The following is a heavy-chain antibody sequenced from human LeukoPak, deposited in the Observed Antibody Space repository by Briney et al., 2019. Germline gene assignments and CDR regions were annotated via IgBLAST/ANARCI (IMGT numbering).Heavy chain of an antibody. CDR3: AKVRCSNGIGCYYYYMDV. V-gene: IGHV3-48*01. CDR1: GFTFSSYS. D-gene: IGHD2-8*01. Sequence: GGSLRLSCAASGFTFSSYSMNWVRQAPGKGLEWVSYISSSSSTIYYADSVKGRFSISRDSSKNILYLQTNSLRAEDTAVYYCAKVRCSNGIGCYYYYMDVWGKGTTVTISS. CDR2: ISSSSSTI. J-gene: IGHJ6*03.